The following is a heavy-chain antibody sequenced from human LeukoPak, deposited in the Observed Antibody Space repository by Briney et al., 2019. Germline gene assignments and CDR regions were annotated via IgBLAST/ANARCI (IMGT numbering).Heavy chain of an antibody. D-gene: IGHD1-7*01. Sequence: GGSLRLSCAASGFTVSRNQMNWVRQAPGKGLEWVSSISSGSTYIYYADSVKGRFTISRDNAKNSVYLQMNSLRVEDTAVYYCARAEYNWNLLPDYWGQGTLVTVSS. J-gene: IGHJ4*02. CDR2: ISSGSTYI. V-gene: IGHV3-21*01. CDR3: ARAEYNWNLLPDY. CDR1: GFTVSRNQ.